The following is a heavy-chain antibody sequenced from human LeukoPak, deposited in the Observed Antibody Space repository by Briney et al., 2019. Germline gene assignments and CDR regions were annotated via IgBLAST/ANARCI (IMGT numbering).Heavy chain of an antibody. J-gene: IGHJ4*02. D-gene: IGHD3-22*01. CDR1: GASISTYY. Sequence: SETLSLTCTVSGASISTYYWSWIRHPPGKGLEWIGYIYYSGSTDYNPSLKSRVTISVDTSKNQFSLKLSSVTAADTAVYYCASALHYFDSTAFSYYFDYWGQGTLVTVSS. CDR3: ASALHYFDSTAFSYYFDY. V-gene: IGHV4-59*12. CDR2: IYYSGST.